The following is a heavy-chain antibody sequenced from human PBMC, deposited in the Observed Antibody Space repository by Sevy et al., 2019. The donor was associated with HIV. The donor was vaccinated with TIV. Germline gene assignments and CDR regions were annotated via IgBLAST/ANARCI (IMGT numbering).Heavy chain of an antibody. CDR2: ISGSGGST. J-gene: IGHJ4*02. Sequence: GGSLRLSCAASGFTFSSYAMSWVRQAPGKGLEWVSAISGSGGSTYYAGSVKGRFTISRDNSKNTLYLQMNSLRAEDTAVYYCAKPRRSGSSPPYFDYWGQGTLVTVSS. CDR3: AKPRRSGSSPPYFDY. CDR1: GFTFSSYA. D-gene: IGHD1-26*01. V-gene: IGHV3-23*01.